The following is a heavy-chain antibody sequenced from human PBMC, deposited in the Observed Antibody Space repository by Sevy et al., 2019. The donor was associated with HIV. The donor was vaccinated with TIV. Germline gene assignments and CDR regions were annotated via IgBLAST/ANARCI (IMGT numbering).Heavy chain of an antibody. CDR2: ISPDGSDK. CDR3: ARGVGLDC. J-gene: IGHJ4*02. CDR1: AFTFSPYW. D-gene: IGHD1-26*01. V-gene: IGHV3-7*01. Sequence: GESLKISCAASAFTFSPYWMTWVRQAPGKGLEWVANISPDGSDKYYVDSVKGRFTISRDNAKNSLYLQMNSLRADDTAMYYCARGVGLDCWGQGALVTVSS.